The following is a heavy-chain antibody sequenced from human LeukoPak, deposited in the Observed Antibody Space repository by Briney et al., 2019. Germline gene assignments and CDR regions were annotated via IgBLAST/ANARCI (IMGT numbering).Heavy chain of an antibody. CDR2: TYYRSKWYN. CDR3: ARAYPGYSGYGPFDY. D-gene: IGHD5-12*01. Sequence: SQTLSLTCAISGDSVSSNSAAWNWIRQSPSRGLEWLGRTYYRSKWYNDYAVPVKSRITINPDTSKNQFSLQLSSVTAADTAVYYCARAYPGYSGYGPFDYWGQGTLVTVSS. V-gene: IGHV6-1*01. J-gene: IGHJ4*02. CDR1: GDSVSSNSAA.